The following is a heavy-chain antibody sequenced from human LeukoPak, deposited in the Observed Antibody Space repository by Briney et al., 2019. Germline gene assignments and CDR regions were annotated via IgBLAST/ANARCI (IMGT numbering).Heavy chain of an antibody. D-gene: IGHD3-10*01. J-gene: IGHJ5*02. CDR2: ISGSGGST. Sequence: GGSLRLSCAASGFTFSSYAMSWVRQAPGKGLEWVSAISGSGGSTYYADSVKGRFTISRDNSKNTLYLQMNSLRAEDTAVYYCAKDLRYYGSGSEWFGPWGQGTLVTVSS. V-gene: IGHV3-23*01. CDR1: GFTFSSYA. CDR3: AKDLRYYGSGSEWFGP.